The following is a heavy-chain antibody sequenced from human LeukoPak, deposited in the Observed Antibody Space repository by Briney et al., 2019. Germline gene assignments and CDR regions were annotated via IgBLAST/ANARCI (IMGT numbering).Heavy chain of an antibody. V-gene: IGHV3-7*01. CDR1: GFIFTNYF. CDR3: AREAGELQSANYFDN. Sequence: GGSLRLSCAASGFIFTNYFMSWVRQAPGKGLEWVASIKHDGSEKYYVDSVRGRFTISRDNTMNSLYLQMDSLRAEDTAVYYCAREAGELQSANYFDNWGQGTLVTVSS. CDR2: IKHDGSEK. J-gene: IGHJ4*02. D-gene: IGHD1-26*01.